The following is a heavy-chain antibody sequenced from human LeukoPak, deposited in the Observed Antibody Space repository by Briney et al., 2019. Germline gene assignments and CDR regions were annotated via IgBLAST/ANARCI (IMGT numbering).Heavy chain of an antibody. CDR2: ISHDGSSK. Sequence: PGGSLRLSCAASGFTFSHYVMHWVRQAPGKGLEWVAVISHDGSSKFYADSVKGRFTISRDNFMKTVYLQMNSLRAEDTALYYCAKDAQRGFDYSNSLEYWGQGVLVTVSS. J-gene: IGHJ4*02. CDR3: AKDAQRGFDYSNSLEY. CDR1: GFTFSHYV. V-gene: IGHV3-33*06. D-gene: IGHD4-11*01.